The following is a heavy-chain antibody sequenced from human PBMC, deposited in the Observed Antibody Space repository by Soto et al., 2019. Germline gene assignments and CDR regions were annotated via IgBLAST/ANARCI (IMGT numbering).Heavy chain of an antibody. V-gene: IGHV3-13*01. CDR2: IGTAGDT. D-gene: IGHD6-13*01. CDR3: ARSIAAPNYYYYGMDV. J-gene: IGHJ6*02. CDR1: GFTFSSYD. Sequence: EVQLVESGGGLVQPGGSLRLSCAASGFTFSSYDMHWVRQATGKGLEWVPAIGTAGDTYYPGSVKGRFTISRENAKNSLYLQMNSLRAGDTAVYYCARSIAAPNYYYYGMDVWGQGTTVTVSS.